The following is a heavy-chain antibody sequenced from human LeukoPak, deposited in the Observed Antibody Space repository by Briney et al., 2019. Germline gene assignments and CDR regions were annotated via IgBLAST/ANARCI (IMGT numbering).Heavy chain of an antibody. D-gene: IGHD3-10*01. CDR1: GESISGFY. CDR2: IYYSGST. CDR3: ARHPTYYGSGSYYFDY. Sequence: SETLSLTCTVPGESISGFYWTWIRQPPGKGLEWIGYIYYSGSTNYNPSLKSRVTISVDTSKNQFSLKLSSVTAADTAVYYCARHPTYYGSGSYYFDYWGQGTLVTVSS. J-gene: IGHJ4*02. V-gene: IGHV4-59*08.